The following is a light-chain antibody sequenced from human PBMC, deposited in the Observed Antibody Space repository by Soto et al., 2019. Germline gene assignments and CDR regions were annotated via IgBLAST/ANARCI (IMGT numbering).Light chain of an antibody. CDR1: SSDVGGYNY. V-gene: IGLV2-8*01. CDR2: EVS. Sequence: QSVLTQPPSASGSPGQSVTISCTGTSSDVGGYNYVSWYQQHPGKARKLMIYEVSKRPSGVPDRFSGSKSGNTASLTVYGLQAEDEADYYCSSYAGSNGVVFGGGTKLTVL. CDR3: SSYAGSNGVV. J-gene: IGLJ2*01.